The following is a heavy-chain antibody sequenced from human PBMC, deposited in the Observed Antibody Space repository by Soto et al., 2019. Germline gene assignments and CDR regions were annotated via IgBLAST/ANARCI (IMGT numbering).Heavy chain of an antibody. Sequence: SGPTLVNPTQTLTLTCSLSGFSVSSNGARVGWIRQPPGKALEWLALIYWDDDKHYNPSLKSRLTITKDTSENQVVLTVTDVDPADTATYYCVQGTLGSYGHVYFDYCGQGTLVTVSS. V-gene: IGHV2-5*02. CDR1: GFSVSSNGAR. D-gene: IGHD5-18*01. CDR3: VQGTLGSYGHVYFDY. CDR2: IYWDDDK. J-gene: IGHJ4*02.